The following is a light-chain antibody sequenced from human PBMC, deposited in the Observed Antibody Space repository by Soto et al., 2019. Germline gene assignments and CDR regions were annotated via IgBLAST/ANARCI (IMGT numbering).Light chain of an antibody. CDR2: GAS. V-gene: IGKV3-20*01. CDR3: QQYNNWPPET. J-gene: IGKJ1*01. Sequence: EIVLTQSPGTLSLSPGERATLSCRASQSVSSSYLAWYQQKPGQAPRLLIYGASSRATGIPDRFSGSGSGTNFTLTISSLQSEDFAAYSCQQYNNWPPETFGQGTKVDI. CDR1: QSVSSSY.